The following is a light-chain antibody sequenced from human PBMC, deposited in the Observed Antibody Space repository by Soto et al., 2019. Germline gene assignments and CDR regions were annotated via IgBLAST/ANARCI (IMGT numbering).Light chain of an antibody. J-gene: IGKJ1*01. CDR3: QQYTGYWT. CDR2: EAS. CDR1: QSISDS. Sequence: DIQMTQSPSTLSASVGDIVTITFRASQSISDSLAWYQQKPGKAPKLLIYEASSLKSGVPSRFSGSRSGTEYMLTISRLQPDDFGTYYGQQYTGYWTFGEGTTVETK. V-gene: IGKV1-5*03.